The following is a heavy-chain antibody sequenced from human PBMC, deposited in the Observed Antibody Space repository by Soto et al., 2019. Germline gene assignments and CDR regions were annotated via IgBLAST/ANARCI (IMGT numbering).Heavy chain of an antibody. Sequence: LLQLRRPCPSPALSMVGPSVVTTGAGSASPPGKGLEWIGEINHSGSTNYNPSLKSRVTISIDTSKNQFSLKLSSVTAADTAVYYCARARLRRELVGYGMDVWGQGTTVTVSS. CDR1: VGPSVVTT. CDR3: ARARLRRELVGYGMDV. CDR2: INHSGST. D-gene: IGHD3-10*01. V-gene: IGHV4-34*01. J-gene: IGHJ6*02.